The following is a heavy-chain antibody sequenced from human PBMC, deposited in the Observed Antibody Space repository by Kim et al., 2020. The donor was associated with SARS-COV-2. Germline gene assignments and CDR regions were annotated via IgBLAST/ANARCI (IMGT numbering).Heavy chain of an antibody. CDR1: GGSFSGYY. CDR3: ARGSIAAAAFDYYYYGMDV. D-gene: IGHD6-13*01. V-gene: IGHV4-34*01. Sequence: SETLSLICAVYGGSFSGYYWSWIRQPPGKGLEWIGEINHSGSTNYNPSLKSRVTISVDTSKNQFSLKLSSVTAADTAVYYCARGSIAAAAFDYYYYGMDVWGQGTTVTVSS. CDR2: INHSGST. J-gene: IGHJ6*02.